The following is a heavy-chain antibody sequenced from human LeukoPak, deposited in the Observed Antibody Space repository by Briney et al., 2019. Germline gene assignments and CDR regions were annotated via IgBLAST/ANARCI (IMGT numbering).Heavy chain of an antibody. CDR2: INSDGSST. Sequence: PGGSLRLSCSASGFTFSSYWMHWVRQAPGKGLVWVSRINSDGSSTSYADSVKGRFTISRDNAKNTLYLQMNSLRAEDTAVYYCARDRPGGSYFYPGVLDYWGQGTLVTVSS. CDR3: ARDRPGGSYFYPGVLDY. J-gene: IGHJ4*02. D-gene: IGHD3-10*01. V-gene: IGHV3-74*01. CDR1: GFTFSSYW.